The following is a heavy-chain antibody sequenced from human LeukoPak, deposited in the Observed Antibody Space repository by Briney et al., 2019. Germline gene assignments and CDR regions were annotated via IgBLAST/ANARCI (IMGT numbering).Heavy chain of an antibody. J-gene: IGHJ4*02. D-gene: IGHD2-8*01. CDR2: INHSGST. Sequence: SETLSLTCAVSGGXFSGYYWSWIRQPPGKGLEWIGEINHSGSTNYNPSLKSRVTISVDTSKNQFSLKLSSVTAADTAVYYCATTYCTNGVCYLDYWGQGTLVTVSS. CDR3: ATTYCTNGVCYLDY. CDR1: GGXFSGYY. V-gene: IGHV4-34*01.